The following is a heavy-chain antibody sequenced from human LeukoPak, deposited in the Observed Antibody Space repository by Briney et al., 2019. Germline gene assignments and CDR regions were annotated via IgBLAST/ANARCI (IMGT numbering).Heavy chain of an antibody. Sequence: PGGSLRLSCAASGFTFSSYEMNWVRQAPGKGLEWVSFISSSGSAIHYADSVKGRFTISRDNSKNTLYLQMNSLRAEDTAVYYCARDLYDSSESAFDIWGQGTMVTVSS. V-gene: IGHV3-48*03. J-gene: IGHJ3*02. CDR3: ARDLYDSSESAFDI. D-gene: IGHD3-22*01. CDR1: GFTFSSYE. CDR2: ISSSGSAI.